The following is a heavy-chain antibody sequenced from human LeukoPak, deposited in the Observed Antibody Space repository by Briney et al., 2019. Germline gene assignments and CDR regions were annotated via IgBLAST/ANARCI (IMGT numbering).Heavy chain of an antibody. CDR2: IRYDGSNE. D-gene: IGHD2-2*02. Sequence: PGGSLRLSCAASGFTFSSYGMYWVRQAPGKGLEWVAFIRYDGSNEYYADSVKGRFTISRDNSKNTLYLQMNSLRAEDTAVYYCAKALTYTTPPYYMDVWGKGTTVAVSS. CDR1: GFTFSSYG. V-gene: IGHV3-30*02. CDR3: AKALTYTTPPYYMDV. J-gene: IGHJ6*03.